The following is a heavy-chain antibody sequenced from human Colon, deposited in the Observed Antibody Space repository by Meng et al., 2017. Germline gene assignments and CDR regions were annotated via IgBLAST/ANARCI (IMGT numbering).Heavy chain of an antibody. D-gene: IGHD4-17*01. J-gene: IGHJ5*02. CDR1: GASVSSDSHY. CDR3: ARVNGDFDEAWSDP. V-gene: IGHV4-61*03. Sequence: QVQLQESGPGLVGPSETLTLTCTVSGASVSSDSHYWSWIRQSPGKGLEWIGYIYYTGNTNYNPSLASRVSMSLDTSKNHFSLHLTSVTAADTAIYYCARVNGDFDEAWSDPWGQGTLVTVSS. CDR2: IYYTGNT.